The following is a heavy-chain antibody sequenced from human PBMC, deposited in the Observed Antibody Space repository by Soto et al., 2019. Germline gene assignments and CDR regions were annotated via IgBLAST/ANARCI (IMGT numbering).Heavy chain of an antibody. CDR3: ANHNVDTAMVNYYYYGMDV. V-gene: IGHV3-23*01. CDR2: ISGSGGST. D-gene: IGHD5-18*01. CDR1: GFTFSSYA. Sequence: PGGSLRLSCAASGFTFSSYAMSWVRQAPGKGLEWVSAISGSGGSTYYADSVKGRFTISRDNSKNTLYLQMNSLRAEDTAVYYCANHNVDTAMVNYYYYGMDVWGQGTTVTVSS. J-gene: IGHJ6*02.